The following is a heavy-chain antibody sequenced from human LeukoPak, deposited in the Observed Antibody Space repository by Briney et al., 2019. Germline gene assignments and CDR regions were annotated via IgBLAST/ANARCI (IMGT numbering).Heavy chain of an antibody. CDR1: GGSLSGYY. V-gene: IGHV4-34*01. CDR3: ARGRGYGDYARLCDY. D-gene: IGHD4-17*01. Sequence: PSQTLSLTCTVYGGSLSGYYWSWIRQPPGKGLEWIGEINHSGSTNYNPSLKSRVTISVDTSKNQFSLKLSSVTAADTAVYYCARGRGYGDYARLCDYWGQGTLVTVSS. CDR2: INHSGST. J-gene: IGHJ4*02.